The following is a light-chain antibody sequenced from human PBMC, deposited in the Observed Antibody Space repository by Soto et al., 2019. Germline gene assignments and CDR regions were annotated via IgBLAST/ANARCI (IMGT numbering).Light chain of an antibody. J-gene: IGKJ1*01. CDR2: AAS. CDR1: QGIYNY. V-gene: IGKV1-27*01. CDR3: QHYHSAPPT. Sequence: DIQMTQSPSSLSVSVGDRVTITCRASQGIYNYLAWYQQRPGKVPKLLIYAASTLQSGVPSRFSGSGSGADFTLTISSLQPEDVATFYCQHYHSAPPTFGQGTRVEIK.